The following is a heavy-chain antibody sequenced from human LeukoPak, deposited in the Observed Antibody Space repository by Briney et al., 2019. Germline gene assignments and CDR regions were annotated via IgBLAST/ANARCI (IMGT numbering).Heavy chain of an antibody. J-gene: IGHJ4*02. CDR3: ARGWGPAYCGGDCHRHFDY. CDR2: IYNSGST. CDR1: GGSISSGGYS. V-gene: IGHV4-30-4*07. Sequence: PSQTLSLTCAVSGGSISSGGYSWNWMRQPPGKGLEWIGFIYNSGSTSCIPSLKSRVTISVDTSKNQFSLKLASVTAADTAVYYCARGWGPAYCGGDCHRHFDYWGQGTLVTVSS. D-gene: IGHD2-21*02.